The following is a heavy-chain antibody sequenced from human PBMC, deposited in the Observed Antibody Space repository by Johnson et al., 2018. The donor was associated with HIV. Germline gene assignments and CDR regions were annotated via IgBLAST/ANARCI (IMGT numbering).Heavy chain of an antibody. D-gene: IGHD3-3*01. J-gene: IGHJ3*02. CDR3: ARDRGSTTIFGVVITRSDAFDI. Sequence: VQLVESGGGLVQPGGSLRLSCAASGFTFSSYWMSWVRQAPGKGLEWVANIKQDGSEKCSVASVKGRFTISRDNAKNSLYVQMNSLRAEDTAVYYCARDRGSTTIFGVVITRSDAFDIWGQGTMVTVSS. CDR2: IKQDGSEK. V-gene: IGHV3-7*01. CDR1: GFTFSSYW.